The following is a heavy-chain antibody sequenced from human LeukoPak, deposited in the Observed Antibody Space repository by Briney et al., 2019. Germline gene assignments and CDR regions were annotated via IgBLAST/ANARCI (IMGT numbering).Heavy chain of an antibody. D-gene: IGHD2-21*02. CDR3: ARFYCGDDCYSHHGAFDI. V-gene: IGHV1-69*13. J-gene: IGHJ3*02. CDR1: GGTFSSYA. Sequence: SVKVSFKASGGTFSSYAINWVRQAPGQGLEWMGGIITVFGTANYPQKFQGRVSITADESTSTAYMQLSSLRSEDTAVYYCARFYCGDDCYSHHGAFDIWGQGTMVTVSS. CDR2: IITVFGTA.